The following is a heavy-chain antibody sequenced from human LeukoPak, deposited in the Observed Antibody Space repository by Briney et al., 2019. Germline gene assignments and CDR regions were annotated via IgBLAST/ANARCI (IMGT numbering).Heavy chain of an antibody. J-gene: IGHJ4*02. CDR3: ARDRDGGNFDY. CDR1: GGSISSSSYY. V-gene: IGHV4-39*07. D-gene: IGHD3-16*01. CDR2: IYYSGST. Sequence: SETLSLTCTVSGGSISSSSYYWGWIRQPPGKGLEWIGSIYYSGSTYYNPSLKSRVTISADTSKNQFSLKLSSVTAADTAVYYCARDRDGGNFDYWGQGTLVTVSS.